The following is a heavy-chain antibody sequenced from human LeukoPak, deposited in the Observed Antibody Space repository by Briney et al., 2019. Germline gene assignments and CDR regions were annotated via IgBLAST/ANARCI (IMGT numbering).Heavy chain of an antibody. Sequence: GGSLRLSCAASGFIFSIYGMHWVRQAPGKGLEWVSFIRYDGSNKYYADSVKGRFTISRDNSKNTVYLQMNSLRAEDTAVYYCAKDSSRYYDYDAVDKWGQGTVVTVSS. CDR2: IRYDGSNK. CDR3: AKDSSRYYDYDAVDK. CDR1: GFIFSIYG. D-gene: IGHD3-16*01. V-gene: IGHV3-30*02. J-gene: IGHJ3*02.